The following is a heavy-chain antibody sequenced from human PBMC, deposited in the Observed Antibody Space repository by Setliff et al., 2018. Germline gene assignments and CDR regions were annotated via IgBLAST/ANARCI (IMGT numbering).Heavy chain of an antibody. CDR3: ARAFTYYNFWSGYGYGMDV. J-gene: IGHJ6*02. CDR2: INHSGST. D-gene: IGHD3-3*01. CDR1: GGSFSGYY. V-gene: IGHV4-34*01. Sequence: LSLTCAVYGGSFSGYYWSWIRQPPGKGLEWIGEINHSGSTNYNPSLKSRVTISVDTSKNQFSLKLSSVTAADTAVYYCARAFTYYNFWSGYGYGMDVWGQGTTVTVSS.